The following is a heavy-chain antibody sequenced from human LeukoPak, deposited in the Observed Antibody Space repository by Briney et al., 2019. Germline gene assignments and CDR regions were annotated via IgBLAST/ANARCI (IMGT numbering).Heavy chain of an antibody. Sequence: SETLSLTCTVSGGSISSSSYYWGWIRQPPGKGLEWIGSIYYSGSTYYNPSLKSRVTISVDTSKNQFSLKLSSVTAADTAVYYCAGASIPPIASDSSSWPFFDYWGQGTLVTVSS. J-gene: IGHJ4*02. V-gene: IGHV4-39*01. CDR2: IYYSGST. D-gene: IGHD6-13*01. CDR3: AGASIPPIASDSSSWPFFDY. CDR1: GGSISSSSYY.